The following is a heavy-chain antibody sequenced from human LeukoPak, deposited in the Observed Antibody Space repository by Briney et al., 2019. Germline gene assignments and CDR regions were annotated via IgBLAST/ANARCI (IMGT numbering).Heavy chain of an antibody. J-gene: IGHJ5*02. D-gene: IGHD3-9*01. CDR1: AGSISSSSYS. V-gene: IGHV4-39*07. CDR2: IYYSGST. CDR3: ARGHLDILTGYYGYNWFDP. Sequence: SETLSLTCTVSAGSISSSSYSWGWIRQPPGKGLEWIGSIYYSGSTNYNPSLKSRVTMSVDTSTNQFSLRLSSVTAADTAVYYCARGHLDILTGYYGYNWFDPWGQGTLVTVSS.